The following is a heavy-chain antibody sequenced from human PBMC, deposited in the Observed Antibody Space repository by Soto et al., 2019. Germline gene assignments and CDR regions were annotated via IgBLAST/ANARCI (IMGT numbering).Heavy chain of an antibody. CDR2: ISSSSSTI. J-gene: IGHJ4*01. V-gene: IGHV3-48*04. Sequence: LGGSLRLSCAASGFTFSSYSMNWVLQAPGKGLEWVSYISSSSSTIYYADSVKGRFTISRGNAKNSLYLQMDSLRAEDTAVYSCARKANQCASDWGQGTLLSVSS. CDR3: ARKANQCASD. CDR1: GFTFSSYS.